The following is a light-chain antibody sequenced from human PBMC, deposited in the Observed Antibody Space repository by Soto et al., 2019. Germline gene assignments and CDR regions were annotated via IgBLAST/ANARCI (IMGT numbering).Light chain of an antibody. Sequence: EIVMTQSPATLSVSPGERATLSCRASQSVSSNLAWYQQKPGQAPRLLISGASTRATGIPGRFSGSGSGTEFTLTISSLQSEDFGVYYCQQYNSWPPYTFGQGTKLEIK. CDR1: QSVSSN. J-gene: IGKJ2*01. CDR3: QQYNSWPPYT. CDR2: GAS. V-gene: IGKV3-15*01.